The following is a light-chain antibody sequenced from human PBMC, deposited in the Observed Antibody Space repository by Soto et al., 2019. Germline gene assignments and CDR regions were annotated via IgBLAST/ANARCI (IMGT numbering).Light chain of an antibody. CDR2: AAS. CDR3: QQSYNTPWT. V-gene: IGKV1-39*01. J-gene: IGKJ1*01. CDR1: QRVSTF. Sequence: DIQMTQSPSSLSASVGDTITITCRASQRVSTFLNWYQQKPGKAPKFLIYAASSLQSGVPSRFSGRGSGTEFHLSISGLQPDDFATYYCQQSYNTPWTFGQGTKVEL.